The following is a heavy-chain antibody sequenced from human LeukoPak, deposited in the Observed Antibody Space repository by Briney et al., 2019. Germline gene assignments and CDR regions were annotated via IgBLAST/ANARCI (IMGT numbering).Heavy chain of an antibody. Sequence: GGSLRLSCAASGFTFSSYWMSWVRQAPGKGLEWVANIKKDGSEKYYVDSVKGRFTISRDNAKTSLYLLMNSLRAEDTAVYYCARHLSGITGYTYGRGIDYWGQGTLVTVSS. CDR2: IKKDGSEK. V-gene: IGHV3-7*01. D-gene: IGHD5-18*01. CDR3: ARHLSGITGYTYGRGIDY. CDR1: GFTFSSYW. J-gene: IGHJ4*02.